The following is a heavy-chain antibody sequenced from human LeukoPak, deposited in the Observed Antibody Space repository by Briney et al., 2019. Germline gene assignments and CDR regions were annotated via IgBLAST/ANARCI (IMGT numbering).Heavy chain of an antibody. Sequence: PGGSLRLSCATSGLFFSDYAMSWIRQGPGRGLEWVAYISKGATTKYYADSVKGRFTISRDNAKNSLYLQMNSLRAEDTAVYYCARGGGDYWGQGTLVTVSS. V-gene: IGHV3-11*04. CDR3: ARGGGDY. J-gene: IGHJ4*02. CDR1: GLFFSDYA. CDR2: ISKGATTK. D-gene: IGHD3-16*01.